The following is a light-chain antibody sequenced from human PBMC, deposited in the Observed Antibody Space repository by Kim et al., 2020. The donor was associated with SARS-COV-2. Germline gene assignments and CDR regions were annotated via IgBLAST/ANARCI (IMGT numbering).Light chain of an antibody. V-gene: IGKV1-33*01. CDR2: DVS. Sequence: APVGDRVTITCQATQVIRKFLNWYQQRPGKSPKLLSYDVSNLQTGVPSRFSGSGYGTEFTLTISSLQPEDFATYYCQQNDDLPITFGQGTRLEIK. J-gene: IGKJ5*01. CDR1: QVIRKF. CDR3: QQNDDLPIT.